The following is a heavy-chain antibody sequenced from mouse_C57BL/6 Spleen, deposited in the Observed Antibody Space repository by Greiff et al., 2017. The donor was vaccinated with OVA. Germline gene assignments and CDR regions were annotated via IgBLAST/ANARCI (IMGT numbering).Heavy chain of an antibody. CDR3: ARRAYGSTLAY. D-gene: IGHD1-1*01. Sequence: QVQLQQPGAELVMPGASVKLSCKASGYTFTSYWMHWVKQRPGQGLEWIGEIDPSDSYTNYNQKFKGKSTLTVDKSSSTAYMQLSSLTSEDSAVYYCARRAYGSTLAYWGQGTLVTVSA. CDR2: IDPSDSYT. J-gene: IGHJ3*01. V-gene: IGHV1-69*01. CDR1: GYTFTSYW.